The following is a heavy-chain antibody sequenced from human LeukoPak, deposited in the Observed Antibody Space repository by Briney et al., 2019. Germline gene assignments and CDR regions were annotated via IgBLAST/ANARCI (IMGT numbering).Heavy chain of an antibody. Sequence: SQTLSLTCAISGDSVSSISASWNWIRQSPSRGLEWLGRTYYRSNWFHDYAVSLKSRMNITADTSKNQFTLHLTSVTPDDMAVYYCARVKWPVPPYALDFWGQGTFVAVSS. J-gene: IGHJ3*01. V-gene: IGHV6-1*01. CDR3: ARVKWPVPPYALDF. CDR1: GDSVSSISAS. CDR2: TYYRSNWFH. D-gene: IGHD6-19*01.